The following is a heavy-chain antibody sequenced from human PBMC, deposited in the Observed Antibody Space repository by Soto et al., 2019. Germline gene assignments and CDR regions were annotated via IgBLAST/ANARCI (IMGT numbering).Heavy chain of an antibody. CDR3: AKDGDYDSSGYYMAYDY. CDR1: GFTFSSYG. CDR2: ISYDGSNK. V-gene: IGHV3-30*18. Sequence: GGSLRLSCAASGFTFSSYGMHWVRQAPGKGLEWVAVISYDGSNKYYADSVKGRFTISRDNSKNTLYLQMNSLRAEDTAVYYCAKDGDYDSSGYYMAYDYWGQGTLVTVSS. J-gene: IGHJ4*02. D-gene: IGHD3-22*01.